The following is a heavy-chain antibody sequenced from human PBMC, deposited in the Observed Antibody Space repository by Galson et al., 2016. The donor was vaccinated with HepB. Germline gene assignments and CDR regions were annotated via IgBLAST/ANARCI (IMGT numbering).Heavy chain of an antibody. D-gene: IGHD2-2*01. V-gene: IGHV5-51*01. Sequence: QSGAEVKKPGESLKISCKGSEYSFTSYWIGWVRQMPGRGLEWMGIMYPGDSDTRYSPSFQGQVTISADRSTTTAYLQWSSLKASDTAMYYCVRREYCSRTSCAAFDVWGQGTMVTVSS. CDR2: MYPGDSDT. CDR1: EYSFTSYW. J-gene: IGHJ3*01. CDR3: VRREYCSRTSCAAFDV.